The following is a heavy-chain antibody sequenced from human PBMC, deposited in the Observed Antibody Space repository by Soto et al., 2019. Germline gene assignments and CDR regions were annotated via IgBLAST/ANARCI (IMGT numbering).Heavy chain of an antibody. J-gene: IGHJ4*02. CDR2: IWYDGSNK. D-gene: IGHD3-22*01. CDR1: GFTFSSYG. Sequence: QVQLVESGGGVVQPGRSLRLSCVASGFTFSSYGMHWVRQAPGKGLEWVAVIWYDGSNKYYADSVKGRFTISRDNCKNTLYLQMNSLRAEDTAEYYCARDRMYYDSSGYYDYWGQGTLVTVSS. V-gene: IGHV3-33*01. CDR3: ARDRMYYDSSGYYDY.